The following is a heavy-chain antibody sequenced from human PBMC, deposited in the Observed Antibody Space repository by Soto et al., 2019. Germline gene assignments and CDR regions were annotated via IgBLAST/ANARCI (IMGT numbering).Heavy chain of an antibody. Sequence: QVQLVQSGAEVKKPESSVKVSCKAPGGTFSTYAISWVRQAPGQGLEWMGGIIPMFGTANYAQRFQDRVTITATESTNTVDMELSSLRSEDTAVYFCASGIQLWLRRINTGYSGWGQGTLVTVSS. J-gene: IGHJ4*02. CDR2: IIPMFGTA. V-gene: IGHV1-69*12. CDR1: GGTFSTYA. D-gene: IGHD5-18*01. CDR3: ASGIQLWLRRINTGYSG.